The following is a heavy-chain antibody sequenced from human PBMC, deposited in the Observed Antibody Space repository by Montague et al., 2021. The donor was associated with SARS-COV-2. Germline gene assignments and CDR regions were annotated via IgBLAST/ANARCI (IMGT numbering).Heavy chain of an antibody. Sequence: SETLSLTCTVSGGSISTYYWNWIRQPPGKGLEWIGYIYYSGSTXXXPPXXXRVTISVDTSKNQFSLKLSSVTAADTAVYYCARGIRRTWIQLWVRSGFDYWGQGTLVTVSS. CDR2: IYYSGST. CDR1: GGSISTYY. D-gene: IGHD5-18*01. V-gene: IGHV4-59*12. J-gene: IGHJ4*02. CDR3: ARGIRRTWIQLWVRSGFDY.